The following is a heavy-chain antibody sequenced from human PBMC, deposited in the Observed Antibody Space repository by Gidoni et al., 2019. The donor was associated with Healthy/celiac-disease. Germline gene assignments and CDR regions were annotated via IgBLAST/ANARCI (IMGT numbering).Heavy chain of an antibody. J-gene: IGHJ6*02. V-gene: IGHV4-34*01. CDR1: GGSFSGYY. CDR2: INHSGST. D-gene: IGHD3-10*01. Sequence: PSETLSLTCAVYGGSFSGYYWSWIRQPPGKGLEWIGEINHSGSTNYNPSLKSRVTISVDTSKNQFSLKLSSVTAADTAVFYCARGRPLLMVRGLKHYYGMDVWGQGTTVTVSS. CDR3: ARGRPLLMVRGLKHYYGMDV.